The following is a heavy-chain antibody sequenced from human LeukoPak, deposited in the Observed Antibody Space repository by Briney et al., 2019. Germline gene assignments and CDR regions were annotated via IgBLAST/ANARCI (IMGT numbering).Heavy chain of an antibody. V-gene: IGHV1-2*02. D-gene: IGHD1-26*01. CDR1: GYTFTGYY. Sequence: ASVKVSCKASGYTFTGYYMHWVRQAPGQGLEWMGWINPNSGGTNYAQKFQGRVTMTRDTSISTAYMELSRLRSDDTAVYYCARVDMGATDWFDPWGQGNLVTVSS. J-gene: IGHJ5*02. CDR3: ARVDMGATDWFDP. CDR2: INPNSGGT.